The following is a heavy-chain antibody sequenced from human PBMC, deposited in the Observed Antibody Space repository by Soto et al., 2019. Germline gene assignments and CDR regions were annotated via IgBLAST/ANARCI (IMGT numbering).Heavy chain of an antibody. Sequence: SETLSLTCTVSGDSISSYYWGWIRQPPGKGLEWIGYFHYSGSTNYNPSLKSRVTISVDTPKNQFSLKVNSMTAADTAVYYCARGGLAARKGRWFDPWGQGTLVTVSS. CDR1: GDSISSYY. J-gene: IGHJ5*02. CDR2: FHYSGST. V-gene: IGHV4-59*12. D-gene: IGHD6-6*01. CDR3: ARGGLAARKGRWFDP.